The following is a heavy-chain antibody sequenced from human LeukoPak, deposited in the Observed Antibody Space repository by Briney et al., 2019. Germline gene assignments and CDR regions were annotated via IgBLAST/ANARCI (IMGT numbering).Heavy chain of an antibody. J-gene: IGHJ5*02. D-gene: IGHD3-3*01. CDR3: ARGGLFLRSGYSPSHGDPNWFDP. Sequence: PGGSLRLSCAASGFTFSSYSMNWVRQAPGKGLEWIGYIYYSGSTNYNPSLKSRVTISVDTSKNQFSLKLSSVTAADTAVYYCARGGLFLRSGYSPSHGDPNWFDPWGQGTLVTVSS. CDR1: GFTFSSYS. V-gene: IGHV4-59*01. CDR2: IYYSGST.